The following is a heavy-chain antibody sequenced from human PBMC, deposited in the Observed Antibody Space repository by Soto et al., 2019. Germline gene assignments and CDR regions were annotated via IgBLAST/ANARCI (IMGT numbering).Heavy chain of an antibody. V-gene: IGHV3-23*01. CDR2: ISGSGGST. Sequence: PGGSMILSCAASGFTFRSYAMSWVRQEPGKGLEWVSAISGSGGSTYYADSVKGRFTISRDNSKNTLYLQMNSLRAEDTAVYYCSKGGLTPDVYYYYMDVWGKGTTVTVSS. CDR1: GFTFRSYA. J-gene: IGHJ6*03. CDR3: SKGGLTPDVYYYYMDV.